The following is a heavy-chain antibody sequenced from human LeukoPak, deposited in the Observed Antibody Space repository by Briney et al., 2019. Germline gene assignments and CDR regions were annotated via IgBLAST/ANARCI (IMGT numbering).Heavy chain of an antibody. Sequence: SETLSLTCAVSGGSISSSNWWSWVRQPPGKGLEWIGEIYHSGSTNYNPSLKSRVTISVDTSKNQFSLKLSSVTAADTAVYYCARRRSSSWYKPNWYFDLWGRGTLVTVSS. V-gene: IGHV4-4*02. J-gene: IGHJ2*01. D-gene: IGHD6-13*01. CDR2: IYHSGST. CDR1: GGSISSSNW. CDR3: ARRRSSSWYKPNWYFDL.